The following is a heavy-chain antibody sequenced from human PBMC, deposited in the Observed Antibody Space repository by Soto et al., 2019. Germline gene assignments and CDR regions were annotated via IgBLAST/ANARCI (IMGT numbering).Heavy chain of an antibody. CDR1: GFSLSTSGVG. D-gene: IGHD3-3*01. CDR3: AHAYYFWSGYYNNWFDP. CDR2: IYWNDDK. Sequence: QITLKESGPTLVKPTQTLTLTCTFSGFSLSTSGVGVGWIRQPPGKALEWLALIYWNDDKRYSPSLKSRLTITKDTSKNQVVLTMTNMDPVDTATYYCAHAYYFWSGYYNNWFDPWGQGTLVTVSS. V-gene: IGHV2-5*01. J-gene: IGHJ5*02.